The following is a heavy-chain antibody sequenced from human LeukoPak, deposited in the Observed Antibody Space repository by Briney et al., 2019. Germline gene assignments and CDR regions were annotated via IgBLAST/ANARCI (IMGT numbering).Heavy chain of an antibody. CDR3: LQYGAGST. CDR1: GFTFSTYT. V-gene: IGHV3-21*04. Sequence: GGSLRLSCAASGFTFSTYTMNWVRQAPGKGLEWVSSISSSSSYIYYADSVKGRFTISRDNAKNSLYLQMNSLRAEDTALYYCLQYGAGSTWGQGTLVTVSS. J-gene: IGHJ5*02. D-gene: IGHD3-10*01. CDR2: ISSSSSYI.